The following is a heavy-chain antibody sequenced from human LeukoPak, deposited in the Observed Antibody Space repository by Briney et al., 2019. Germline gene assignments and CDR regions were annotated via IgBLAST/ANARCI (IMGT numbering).Heavy chain of an antibody. Sequence: SVKVSCKASGGTFSSYAIRWVRQAPGQGLEWMGGIIPIFGTASYAQKFQGRVTITTDESTSTAYMELSSLRFEDTAVYYCARVGCSSTSCFDILTGYYFGAFDIWGQGTMVTVS. CDR2: IIPIFGTA. V-gene: IGHV1-69*05. D-gene: IGHD3-9*01. J-gene: IGHJ3*02. CDR1: GGTFSSYA. CDR3: ARVGCSSTSCFDILTGYYFGAFDI.